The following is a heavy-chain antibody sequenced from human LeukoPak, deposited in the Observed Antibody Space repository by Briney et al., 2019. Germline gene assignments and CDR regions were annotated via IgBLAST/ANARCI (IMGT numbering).Heavy chain of an antibody. CDR2: INPNSSGT. D-gene: IGHD2-15*01. J-gene: IGHJ4*02. CDR1: GYTFTGYY. V-gene: IGHV1-2*02. Sequence: ASVKVSCKASGYTFTGYYMHWVRQAPGQGLEWMGWINPNSSGTNYAQKFQGRVTMTRDTSISTAYMELSRLRSDDTAVYYCARDGALPYCSGGSCYLRWGQGTLVTVSS. CDR3: ARDGALPYCSGGSCYLR.